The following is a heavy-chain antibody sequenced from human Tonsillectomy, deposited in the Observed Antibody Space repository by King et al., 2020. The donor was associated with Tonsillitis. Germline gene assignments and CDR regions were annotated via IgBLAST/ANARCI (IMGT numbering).Heavy chain of an antibody. J-gene: IGHJ4*02. CDR3: ARGRYSSGWAYFDY. CDR1: GYSISSGYY. Sequence: QVQLQASGPGLVKPSETLSLTCDVSGYSISSGYYWGWIRQPPGKGLEWIGSIFHSGYTYYNPSLKSRVTISVDTSKNHFSLNLSSVTAADTAVYYCARGRYSSGWAYFDYWGQGTLVTVSS. CDR2: IFHSGYT. D-gene: IGHD6-19*01. V-gene: IGHV4-38-2*01.